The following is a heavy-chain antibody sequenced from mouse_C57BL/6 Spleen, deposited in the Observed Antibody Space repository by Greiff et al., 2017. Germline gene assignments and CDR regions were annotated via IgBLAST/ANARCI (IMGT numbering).Heavy chain of an antibody. CDR3: AREDGNRWYFDV. CDR2: IHPNSGST. CDR1: GYTFTSYW. Sequence: QVQLQQPGAELVKPGASVKLSCKASGYTFTSYWMHWVKQRPGQGLEWIGMIHPNSGSTNSNEKFKSKATLTVDKSSSTAYMQLSSLTSEDSAVYYCAREDGNRWYFDVWGTGTTVTVSS. V-gene: IGHV1-64*01. J-gene: IGHJ1*03. D-gene: IGHD2-1*01.